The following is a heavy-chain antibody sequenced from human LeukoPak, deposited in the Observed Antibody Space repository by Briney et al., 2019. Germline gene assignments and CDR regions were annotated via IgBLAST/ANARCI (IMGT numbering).Heavy chain of an antibody. CDR3: ARQIIAAGENYYGMDV. D-gene: IGHD6-13*01. Sequence: SETLSLTCTVSGGSISSYYWTWIRQPAGKGLEWIGRIYTSGSTNYNPSLKSRVTMSVDTSNNQFSLNLSSVTAADTAVYYCARQIIAAGENYYGMDVWGQGTTVTVSS. CDR1: GGSISSYY. J-gene: IGHJ6*02. V-gene: IGHV4-4*07. CDR2: IYTSGST.